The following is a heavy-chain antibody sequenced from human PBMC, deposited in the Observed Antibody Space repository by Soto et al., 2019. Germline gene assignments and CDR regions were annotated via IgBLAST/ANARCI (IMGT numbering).Heavy chain of an antibody. CDR1: GFTFSSYS. CDR3: ATSPYDYVWGSYRPFNWFDP. J-gene: IGHJ5*02. Sequence: ESGGGLVQPGGSLRLSCAASGFTFSSYSMNWVRQAPGKGLEWVSYISSSSSTIYYADSVKGRFTISRDNAKNSLYLQMNSLRDEDTAVYYCATSPYDYVWGSYRPFNWFDPWGQGTLVTVSS. D-gene: IGHD3-16*02. V-gene: IGHV3-48*02. CDR2: ISSSSSTI.